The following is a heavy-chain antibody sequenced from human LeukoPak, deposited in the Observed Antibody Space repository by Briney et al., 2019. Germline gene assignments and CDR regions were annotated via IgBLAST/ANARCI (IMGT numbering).Heavy chain of an antibody. Sequence: PGGSLRLSCAASGFTFNIYAMSWVRQAPGSGLEWVSSVTSSGEGTWYSDSVKGRFTISRDNTKTTLYLQMNSLRAEDTAIYYCAKDRPNYYGSNGHYYRRNGDYWGQGTQVTVSS. D-gene: IGHD3-22*01. J-gene: IGHJ4*02. CDR1: GFTFNIYA. CDR3: AKDRPNYYGSNGHYYRRNGDY. V-gene: IGHV3-23*01. CDR2: VTSSGEGT.